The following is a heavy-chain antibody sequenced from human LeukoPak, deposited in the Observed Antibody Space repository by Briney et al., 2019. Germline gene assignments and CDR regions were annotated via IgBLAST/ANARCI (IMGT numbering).Heavy chain of an antibody. D-gene: IGHD2-2*01. CDR1: GGSFSGYY. Sequence: TSETLSLTCAVYGGSFSGYYWSWIRQPPGKGLEWIGETNHSGSTNYNPSLKSRVTISVDTSKNQFSLKLSSVTAADTAVYYCARVVVPAAHNWFDPWGQGTLVTVSS. J-gene: IGHJ5*02. CDR2: TNHSGST. V-gene: IGHV4-34*01. CDR3: ARVVVPAAHNWFDP.